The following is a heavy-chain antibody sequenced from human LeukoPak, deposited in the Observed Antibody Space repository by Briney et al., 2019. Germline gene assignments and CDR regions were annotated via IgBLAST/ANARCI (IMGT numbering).Heavy chain of an antibody. CDR1: GGSISNYY. Sequence: SETLSLICTVSGGSISNYYWSWIRQPAGKGLEWIGRIYTSGSTNYNPSLKSRVTISVDTSKNQFSLKLSSVTAADTAVYYCARHGSITMVRGKRRYYYMDVWGKGTTVTISS. CDR3: ARHGSITMVRGKRRYYYMDV. J-gene: IGHJ6*03. D-gene: IGHD3-10*01. CDR2: IYTSGST. V-gene: IGHV4-4*07.